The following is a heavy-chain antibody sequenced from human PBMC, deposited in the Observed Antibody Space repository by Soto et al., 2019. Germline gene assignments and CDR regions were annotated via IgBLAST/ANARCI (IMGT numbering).Heavy chain of an antibody. CDR3: ARGGHIAVVTDSFDY. J-gene: IGHJ4*02. CDR1: GYTLNTYY. Sequence: QVQLVQSGAEVKKPGASVKVSCKPSGYTLNTYYLHWVRQAPGQGLEWMGIIHPSGGGSTYAQKFLGRVTMTRDTSTGTVFMGLSSRRSADTAVYYCARGGHIAVVTDSFDYWGQGTLVTVSS. D-gene: IGHD2-21*02. CDR2: IHPSGGGS. V-gene: IGHV1-46*02.